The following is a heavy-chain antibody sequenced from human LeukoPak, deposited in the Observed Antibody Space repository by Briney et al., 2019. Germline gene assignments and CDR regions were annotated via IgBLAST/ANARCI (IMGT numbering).Heavy chain of an antibody. J-gene: IGHJ4*02. D-gene: IGHD2-2*01. CDR2: IHPNSGDT. CDR3: ARADFLYCSSTTCLFDY. Sequence: GSVKVSCRASGYTFTDDYLHWVRQAPSQGVEWMGLIHPNSGDTNYAQKFQGRVTMTRHTSISTAHMEMSRLRSDDTAVYYCARADFLYCSSTTCLFDYWGQGTLVTVSS. V-gene: IGHV1-2*02. CDR1: GYTFTDDY.